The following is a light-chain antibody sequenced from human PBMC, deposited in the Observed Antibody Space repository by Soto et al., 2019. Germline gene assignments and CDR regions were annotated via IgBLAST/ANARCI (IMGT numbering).Light chain of an antibody. CDR1: QSLLHSDGYDY. J-gene: IGKJ3*01. Sequence: DIVMTQSPLSLPVTPGEPASISCTSSQSLLHSDGYDYLDWYLQKPGQSPQLLIQLGSMRASGVPDRFSGSASGTEFTLKISRVEAEDVGIYYCMQVLQTPVTFGPGTKVDI. CDR3: MQVLQTPVT. CDR2: LGS. V-gene: IGKV2-28*01.